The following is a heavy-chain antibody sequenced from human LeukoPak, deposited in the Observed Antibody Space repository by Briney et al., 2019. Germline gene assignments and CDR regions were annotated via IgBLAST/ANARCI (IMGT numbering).Heavy chain of an antibody. CDR3: ARDRNAYYDSSGYYYAYYFDY. D-gene: IGHD3-22*01. J-gene: IGHJ4*02. Sequence: ASVKVSCKASGYTFTGYYMHWVRQAPGQGLEWMGWINPNSGGTNYAQKFKGRVTMTRDTSISTAYMELSRLRSDDTAVYYCARDRNAYYDSSGYYYAYYFDYWGQGTLVTVSS. CDR2: INPNSGGT. V-gene: IGHV1-2*02. CDR1: GYTFTGYY.